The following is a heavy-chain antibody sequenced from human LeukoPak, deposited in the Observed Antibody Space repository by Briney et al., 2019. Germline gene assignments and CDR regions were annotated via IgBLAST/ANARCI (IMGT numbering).Heavy chain of an antibody. Sequence: GGSLRLSCAASGFTFSSYAMSWVRQAPGKGLEWVSAISGSGGSTYYADSVKGRFTISRDNSKNTLYLQMNSLRAEDTAVYYCAEDGAAAGNFDYWGQGTLVTVSS. J-gene: IGHJ4*02. CDR2: ISGSGGST. CDR3: AEDGAAAGNFDY. D-gene: IGHD6-13*01. V-gene: IGHV3-23*01. CDR1: GFTFSSYA.